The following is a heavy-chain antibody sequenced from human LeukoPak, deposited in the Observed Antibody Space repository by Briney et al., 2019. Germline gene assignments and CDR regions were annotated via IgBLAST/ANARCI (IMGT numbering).Heavy chain of an antibody. J-gene: IGHJ3*02. CDR1: GGSFSGYY. CDR2: INHSGST. D-gene: IGHD2-2*01. V-gene: IGHV4-34*01. CDR3: ARGGSCSSTTCYVSDAFDI. Sequence: PSETLSLTCAVYGGSFSGYYWSWIRQPPGKGLEWIGEINHSGSTNCNPSLKSRVTMSVDTSKNQFSVKLSSVTAADTAVYYCARGGSCSSTTCYVSDAFDIWGQGPMVTVSS.